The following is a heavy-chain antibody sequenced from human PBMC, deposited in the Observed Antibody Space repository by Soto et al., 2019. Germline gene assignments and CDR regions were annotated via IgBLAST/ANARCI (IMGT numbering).Heavy chain of an antibody. CDR1: GFTFSSYA. D-gene: IGHD5-18*01. CDR3: ARDRRRCTAMVRPVGMDV. Sequence: QVQLVESGGGVVQPGRSLRLSCAASGFTFSSYAMHWVRQAPGKGLAWVAVISYDGSNKYCADSVKGRLTISRDNSKNTGYLQMNSLRAEDTAVYYCARDRRRCTAMVRPVGMDVWAQGATVTVS. V-gene: IGHV3-30-3*01. CDR2: ISYDGSNK. J-gene: IGHJ6*02.